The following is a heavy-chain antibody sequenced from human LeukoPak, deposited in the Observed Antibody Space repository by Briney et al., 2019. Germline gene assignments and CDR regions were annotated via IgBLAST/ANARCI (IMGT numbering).Heavy chain of an antibody. V-gene: IGHV4-38-2*01. Sequence: SETLSLTCADSGPSLSNGYSWVWIRQPPGRGLEWIGSLYHSESAFYNTSIRSRVSMSVDTSKNQFSLTLSFVTAADTAVYYCARQHDSYYCYYIDVCGSGTTVTVSS. J-gene: IGHJ6*03. CDR3: ARQHDSYYCYYIDV. CDR1: GPSLSNGYS. CDR2: LYHSESA.